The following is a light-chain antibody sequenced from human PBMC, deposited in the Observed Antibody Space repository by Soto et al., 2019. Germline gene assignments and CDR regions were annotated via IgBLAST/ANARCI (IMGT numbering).Light chain of an antibody. V-gene: IGKV1-6*01. CDR2: SAS. J-gene: IGKJ2*01. CDR1: QGIRND. CDR3: LRDYRYPYT. Sequence: AIQMTQSPSSLSATVGETVTITCRASQGIRNDLGWYQQKPGRPPKVLIYSASNLQTGVPSRFSGSRSGTDFTLTISDLQPQDFATYYCLRDYRYPYTVGQGTRLDIK.